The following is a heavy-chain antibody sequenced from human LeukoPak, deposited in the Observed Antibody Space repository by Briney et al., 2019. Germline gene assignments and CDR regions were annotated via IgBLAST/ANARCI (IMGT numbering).Heavy chain of an antibody. CDR3: ARVTVTNGFDY. V-gene: IGHV4-30-2*01. J-gene: IGHJ4*02. CDR1: GGSINTYY. CDR2: IYHSGST. Sequence: SETLSLTCSVSGGSINTYYWSWIRQPPGKGLEWIGYIYHSGSTYYNPSLKSRVTISVDRSKNQFSLKLSSVTAADTAVYYCARVTVTNGFDYWGQGTLVTVSS. D-gene: IGHD4-17*01.